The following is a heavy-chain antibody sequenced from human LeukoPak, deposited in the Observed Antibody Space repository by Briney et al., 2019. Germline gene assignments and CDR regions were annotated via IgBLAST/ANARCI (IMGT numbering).Heavy chain of an antibody. CDR2: IYTSGST. V-gene: IGHV4-61*02. D-gene: IGHD2-15*01. CDR1: GGSISSGSYY. J-gene: IGHJ6*03. CDR3: ARGGLKLRNYYYYMDV. Sequence: PSETLSPTCTVSGGSISSGSYYWNWIRQPAGKGLEWIGRIYTSGSTNYNPSLKSRVTISVDTSKNQFSLKLSSVTAADTAVYYCARGGLKLRNYYYYMDVWGKGTTVTVSS.